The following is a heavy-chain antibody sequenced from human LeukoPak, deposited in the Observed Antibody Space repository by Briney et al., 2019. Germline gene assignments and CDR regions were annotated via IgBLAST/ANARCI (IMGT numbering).Heavy chain of an antibody. CDR2: LTGRGDSA. D-gene: IGHD6-19*01. CDR1: GFTFSNYA. V-gene: IGHV3-23*01. J-gene: IGHJ4*02. CDR3: AKTVYSSGWYEAGY. Sequence: PGGSLRLSCGASGFTFSNYAMYWVRQAPGKGLEWVSGLTGRGDSAYYADSVKGRFTISRDNAKNTLYLQMNSLRAEDTAVYYCAKTVYSSGWYEAGYWGQGTLVTVSS.